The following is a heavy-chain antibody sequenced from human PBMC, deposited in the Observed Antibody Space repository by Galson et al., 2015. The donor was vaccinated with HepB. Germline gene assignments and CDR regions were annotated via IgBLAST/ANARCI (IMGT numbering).Heavy chain of an antibody. CDR2: MSQDGGVK. D-gene: IGHD6-19*01. CDR1: GFTFSTSW. CDR3: ARGGGWEIDY. Sequence: SLRLSCAASGFTFSTSWMSWVRQAPGKGLEWVASMSQDGGVKFYVDSVRGRFTISRDNADNSLYLEMNSLRAEDTAVYYCARGGGWEIDYWGQGTMVTVSS. V-gene: IGHV3-7*03. J-gene: IGHJ3*01.